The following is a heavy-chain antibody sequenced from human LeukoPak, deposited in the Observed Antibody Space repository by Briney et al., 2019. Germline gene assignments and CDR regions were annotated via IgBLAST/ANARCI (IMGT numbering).Heavy chain of an antibody. CDR2: IRSQVDGGTP. Sequence: PGGSLRLSCAAAGFTFKNNWMSWVRQAPGKGLEWVGLIRSQVDGGTPDCAAPVKGRFTISRDDSKNTLYLQMSSLKTEDTAVYYCATVYWYFDLWGLGTLVSVSA. CDR3: ATVYWYFDL. V-gene: IGHV3-15*01. J-gene: IGHJ2*01. CDR1: GFTFKNNW.